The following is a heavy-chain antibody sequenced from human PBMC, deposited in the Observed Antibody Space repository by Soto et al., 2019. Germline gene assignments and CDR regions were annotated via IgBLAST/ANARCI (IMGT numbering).Heavy chain of an antibody. Sequence: ASVKVSCKASGYTFTGYYMHWVRQAPGQGLEWMGWINPNSGGTNYAQKFQGWVTMTRDTSISTAYMELSRLRSDDTAVYYCAREGPVGATLVFGMDVWGQGTTVTVSS. V-gene: IGHV1-2*04. D-gene: IGHD1-26*01. CDR1: GYTFTGYY. CDR2: INPNSGGT. J-gene: IGHJ6*02. CDR3: AREGPVGATLVFGMDV.